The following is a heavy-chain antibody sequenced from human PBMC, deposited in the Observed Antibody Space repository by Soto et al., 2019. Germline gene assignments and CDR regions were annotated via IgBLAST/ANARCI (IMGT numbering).Heavy chain of an antibody. J-gene: IGHJ6*03. D-gene: IGHD3-3*01. CDR1: GFTFSSYA. CDR3: AKDQGYDFWSGYFSYYYYYMDV. Sequence: GGSLRLSCAASGFTFSSYAMSWVRQAPGKGLEWVSAISGSGGSTYYADSVKGLFTISRDKSKNTLYLQMNSLRAEDTAVYYCAKDQGYDFWSGYFSYYYYYMDVWGKGTTVTVSS. CDR2: ISGSGGST. V-gene: IGHV3-23*01.